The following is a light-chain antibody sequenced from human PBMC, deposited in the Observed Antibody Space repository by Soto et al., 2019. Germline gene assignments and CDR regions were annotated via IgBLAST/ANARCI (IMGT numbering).Light chain of an antibody. Sequence: EIVLTQSPGTLSLSPGERATLSCRASQTVSSTSLSWYQQRPGQAPRLLIFDASIRVTGIPDRFSGSGSWTDFTLAISTLEPEDVALYYCQLYAISPKTFGQGTNVEIK. J-gene: IGKJ1*01. CDR2: DAS. CDR1: QTVSSTS. CDR3: QLYAISPKT. V-gene: IGKV3-20*01.